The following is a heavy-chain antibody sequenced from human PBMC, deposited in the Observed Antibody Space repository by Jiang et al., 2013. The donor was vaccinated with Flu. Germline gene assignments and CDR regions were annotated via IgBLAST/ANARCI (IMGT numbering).Heavy chain of an antibody. V-gene: IGHV4-30-2*01. D-gene: IGHD2-15*01. CDR1: GGSVSSGSNS. J-gene: IGHJ3*01. CDR3: AKSNKCSGASCHAFDV. CDR2: IFDSANT. Sequence: GPGLVKPSQTLSLTCDVSGGSVSSGSNSWNWIRQPPGKALEWIGYIFDSANTYYNPSLRSRVSISVDVSKNQFSLRLTTVTAADTAIYYCAKSNKCSGASCHAFDVWGRGAMVSVSS.